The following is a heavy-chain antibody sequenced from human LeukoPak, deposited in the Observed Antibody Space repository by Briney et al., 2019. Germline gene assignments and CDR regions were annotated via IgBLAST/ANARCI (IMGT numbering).Heavy chain of an antibody. D-gene: IGHD2-2*01. CDR1: GGSISSGSYY. CDR2: IYTSGST. Sequence: SETLSLTCTVSGGSISSGSYYWSWIRQPAGKGLEWIGRIYTSGSTNYNPSLKSRVTISVDTSKNQFSLKLSSVTAADTAVYYCARQASHLDYWGQGTIVTVSS. J-gene: IGHJ4*02. CDR3: ARQASHLDY. V-gene: IGHV4-61*02.